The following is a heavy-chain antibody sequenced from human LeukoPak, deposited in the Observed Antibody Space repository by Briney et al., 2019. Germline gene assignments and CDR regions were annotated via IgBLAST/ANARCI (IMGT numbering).Heavy chain of an antibody. J-gene: IGHJ4*02. CDR1: GGSISGWY. CDR2: IYGSGYT. D-gene: IGHD6-19*01. Sequence: PSETLSLTCTVSGGSISGWYWSWIRQPPGKGLEWIGYIYGSGYTYYNPSLKSRVTMSIGTSKNHFSLKLTSVTAADTATYYCARETSLAGFASGLGFNYWGQGILVTVSS. CDR3: ARETSLAGFASGLGFNY. V-gene: IGHV4-59*01.